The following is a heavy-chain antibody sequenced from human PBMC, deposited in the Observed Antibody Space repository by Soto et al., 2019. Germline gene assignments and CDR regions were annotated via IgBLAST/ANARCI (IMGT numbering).Heavy chain of an antibody. D-gene: IGHD3-10*01. J-gene: IGHJ4*02. V-gene: IGHV4-4*02. CDR2: IYHSGST. CDR3: ARDLWFGARDY. Sequence: QVQLQESGPGLVKPSGTLSLTCAVSGGSISSSNWWSWVRQPPGKGLEWIGEIYHSGSTNYNPSLMMRVTIAVDKSMTQLSLTLRSVTAADTAGYYCARDLWFGARDYWGQGTLVTVSS. CDR1: GGSISSSNW.